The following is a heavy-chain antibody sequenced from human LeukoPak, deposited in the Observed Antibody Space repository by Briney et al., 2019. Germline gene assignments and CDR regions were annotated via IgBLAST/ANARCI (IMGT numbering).Heavy chain of an antibody. CDR3: ARDIPYCGGNCHDAFDI. CDR1: GYTFTSYG. CDR2: INPSGGST. Sequence: ASVKVSCKASGYTFTSYGISWVRQAPGQGLEWMGIINPSGGSTSYAQKFQGGVSMTRDTSTSTVYMELSSLTSEDTAVYYCARDIPYCGGNCHDAFDIWGQGTMVTVSS. V-gene: IGHV1-46*01. D-gene: IGHD2-21*01. J-gene: IGHJ3*02.